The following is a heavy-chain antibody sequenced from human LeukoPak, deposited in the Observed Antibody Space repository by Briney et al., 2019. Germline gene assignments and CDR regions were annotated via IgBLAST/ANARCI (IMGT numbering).Heavy chain of an antibody. D-gene: IGHD1-14*01. CDR1: GFTFSSYG. J-gene: IGHJ4*02. Sequence: GGSLRLSCAASGFTFSSYGMHWVRQAPGKGLEWVAVMWYDGSNKYYADSVKGRFTIPRDNSKNTLYLQMNSLRAEDTAVYYCARDRGRISPYYFDYWGQGILVTVSS. V-gene: IGHV3-33*01. CDR3: ARDRGRISPYYFDY. CDR2: MWYDGSNK.